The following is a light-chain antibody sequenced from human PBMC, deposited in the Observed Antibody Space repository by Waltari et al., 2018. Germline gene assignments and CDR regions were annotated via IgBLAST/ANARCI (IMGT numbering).Light chain of an antibody. CDR2: DVS. V-gene: IGLV2-14*01. CDR3: SSQSSNDVVL. J-gene: IGLJ2*01. CDR1: SKDVGGYNS. Sequence: QSALTQPASVSGSPGQSVTTFCAGTSKDVGGYNSVSWYQEHPGQAPRVIIYDVSDRPSGVSDRFSGSKSGNTASLTISGLQAEDEADYYCSSQSSNDVVLFGGGTKLTVL.